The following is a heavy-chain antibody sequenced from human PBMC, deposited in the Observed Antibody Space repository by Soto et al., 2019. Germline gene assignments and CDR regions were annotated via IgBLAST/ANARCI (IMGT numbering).Heavy chain of an antibody. V-gene: IGHV1-69*06. J-gene: IGHJ4*02. CDR1: GGTFSSYA. Sequence: SVNVSCKASGGTFSSYAISWVRQAPGQGLEWMGGIIPIFGTANYAQKFQGRVTITADKSTSTAYMELSSLRSEDTAVYYCARVGLYYYDSSGYEYWGKRTLVIASS. CDR2: IIPIFGTA. D-gene: IGHD3-22*01. CDR3: ARVGLYYYDSSGYEY.